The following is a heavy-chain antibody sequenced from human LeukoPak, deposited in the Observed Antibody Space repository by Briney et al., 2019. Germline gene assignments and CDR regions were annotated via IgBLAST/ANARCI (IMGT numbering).Heavy chain of an antibody. CDR2: ISAYNGNT. V-gene: IGHV1-18*01. D-gene: IGHD5-18*01. CDR1: GYTFTSYG. Sequence: GASAKVSCKASGYTFTSYGISWVRQAPGQGLEWMGWISAYNGNTNYAQKLQGRVTMTTDTSTSTAYMELRSLRSDDTAVYYCARDRRGYSYGYFDYWGQGTVVSVSS. J-gene: IGHJ4*02. CDR3: ARDRRGYSYGYFDY.